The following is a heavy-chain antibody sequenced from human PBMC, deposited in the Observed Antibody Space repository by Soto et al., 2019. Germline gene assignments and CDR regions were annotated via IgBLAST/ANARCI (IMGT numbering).Heavy chain of an antibody. J-gene: IGHJ6*02. CDR2: INSDGSST. CDR1: GFTFSSYW. V-gene: IGHV3-74*01. Sequence: GGSLRLSCAASGFTFSSYWMHWVRQAPGKGLVWVSRINSDGSSTSYADSVKGRFTISRDNAKNTLYLQMNSLRAEDTAVYYCARNPLGKGNVWFGELLGYYYYGMDVWGQGTMVTVSS. CDR3: ARNPLGKGNVWFGELLGYYYYGMDV. D-gene: IGHD3-10*01.